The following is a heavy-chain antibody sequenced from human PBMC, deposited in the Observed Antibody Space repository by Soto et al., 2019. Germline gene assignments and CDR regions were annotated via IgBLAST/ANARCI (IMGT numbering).Heavy chain of an antibody. D-gene: IGHD2-8*01. CDR2: ISYSGST. CDR1: GGSISSDSYY. Sequence: SETLSLTCTVSGGSISSDSYYWGWIRQSPEKGLEWIASISYSGSTYYNPTLKSRLIISVDTSKSQFSLKLSSVTAADTAIYYCASFNDRSEPAPLLYWGQGTLVTVSS. V-gene: IGHV4-39*07. J-gene: IGHJ4*02. CDR3: ASFNDRSEPAPLLY.